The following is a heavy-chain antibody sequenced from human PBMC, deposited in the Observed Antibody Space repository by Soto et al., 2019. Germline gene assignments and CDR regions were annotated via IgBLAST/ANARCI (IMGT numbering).Heavy chain of an antibody. J-gene: IGHJ5*02. V-gene: IGHV1-69*04. D-gene: IGHD6-13*01. CDR3: ARDQTAAAGFNWFDP. Sequence: SVKVSCKASGGTFSSYTISWVRQAPGQGLEWMGRIIPILGIANYAQKFQGRVTITADKSTSTAYMELSSLRSEDTAVYYCARDQTAAAGFNWFDPWGQGILVTVAS. CDR1: GGTFSSYT. CDR2: IIPILGIA.